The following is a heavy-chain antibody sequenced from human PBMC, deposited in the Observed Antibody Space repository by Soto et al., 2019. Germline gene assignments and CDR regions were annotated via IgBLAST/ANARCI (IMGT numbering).Heavy chain of an antibody. CDR3: ARQLAYCSGTSCENYFDY. Sequence: PSDTLSLTCTVSGGSLSHYYWSWIRQPPGKGLEWIGNIYYSGSTKYNPSLKSRVTISVDSSKNQFSLNLNSVTATDTAVYYCARQLAYCSGTSCENYFDYWGQGTLVTVSS. CDR1: GGSLSHYY. CDR2: IYYSGST. D-gene: IGHD2-2*01. V-gene: IGHV4-59*08. J-gene: IGHJ4*02.